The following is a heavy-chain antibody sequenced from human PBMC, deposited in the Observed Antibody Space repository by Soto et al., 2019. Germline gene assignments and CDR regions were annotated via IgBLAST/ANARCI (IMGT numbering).Heavy chain of an antibody. J-gene: IGHJ6*02. D-gene: IGHD6-13*01. CDR2: IKSDGSEK. CDR3: ASSWQQNGMDV. CDR1: GFTFYTYW. Sequence: PGGSLRLSCGASGFTFYTYWMNWVRQAPGMGLEWVANIKSDGSEKYYVDSVKGRFTISRDNAKNTLYLQMNSLRAEDTAVYYCASSWQQNGMDVWGQGTTVTVSS. V-gene: IGHV3-7*01.